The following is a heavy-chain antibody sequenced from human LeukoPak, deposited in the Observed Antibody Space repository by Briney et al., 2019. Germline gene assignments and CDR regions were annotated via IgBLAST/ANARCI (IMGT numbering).Heavy chain of an antibody. CDR2: ISYDGPNK. D-gene: IGHD6-6*01. J-gene: IGHJ4*02. V-gene: IGHV3-30*04. Sequence: GGSLRLFCAASGFIFSRYAMHWVRQAPGKGLEWVAAISYDGPNKYYTDSVKGRLTISRDNSKNTLYLQMNSLRAEDTAVYYCARTLIEYSTSSCYFVYWGQGTLVTVSS. CDR3: ARTLIEYSTSSCYFVY. CDR1: GFIFSRYA.